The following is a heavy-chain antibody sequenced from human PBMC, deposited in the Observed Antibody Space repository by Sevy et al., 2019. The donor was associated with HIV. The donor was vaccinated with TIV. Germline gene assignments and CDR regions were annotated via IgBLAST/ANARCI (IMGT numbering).Heavy chain of an antibody. J-gene: IGHJ3*02. CDR1: GGSINSDH. CDR2: VYYTGGT. CDR3: ARRNDFDI. V-gene: IGHV4-59*08. Sequence: SETLSLTCTVSGGSINSDHWNWIRQPPGKGLEWIGYVYYTGGTNYNPSLKNRVTISVDMTKNQFYLKLTSVTAADTAVYYCARRNDFDIWGQGTMVTVSS.